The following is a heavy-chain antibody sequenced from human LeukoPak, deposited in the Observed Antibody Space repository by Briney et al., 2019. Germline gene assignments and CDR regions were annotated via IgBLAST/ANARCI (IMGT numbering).Heavy chain of an antibody. CDR2: IHPNSGDT. V-gene: IGHV1-2*02. CDR1: AYTFTDYY. J-gene: IGHJ5*02. CDR3: ARDSSGPLNWFDP. Sequence: ASVKVSCTASAYTFTDYYIHWVRQAPGQGLEWMGSIHPNSGDTNYAQKFQGRVTMTRDTSISTAYMELSRLSSDDTAVFYCARDSSGPLNWFDPWGRGTLVTVSS. D-gene: IGHD6-25*01.